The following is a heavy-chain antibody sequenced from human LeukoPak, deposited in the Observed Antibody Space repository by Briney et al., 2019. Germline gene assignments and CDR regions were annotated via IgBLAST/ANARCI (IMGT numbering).Heavy chain of an antibody. CDR3: ARDLSRIAVDGLPGVY. J-gene: IGHJ4*02. Sequence: PGGSPRLSCAASGFTFSSYGMHWVRQAPGKGLEWVAVIWYDGSNKYYADSVKGRFTISRDNSKNALYLQMNSLRAEDTAVYYCARDLSRIAVDGLPGVYWGQGTLVTVSS. V-gene: IGHV3-33*01. D-gene: IGHD6-19*01. CDR1: GFTFSSYG. CDR2: IWYDGSNK.